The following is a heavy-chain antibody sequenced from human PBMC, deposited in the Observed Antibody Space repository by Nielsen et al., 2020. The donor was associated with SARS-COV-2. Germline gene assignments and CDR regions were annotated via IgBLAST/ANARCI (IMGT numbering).Heavy chain of an antibody. CDR2: ISWNSGSI. CDR1: GFTFDDYA. J-gene: IGHJ3*01. Sequence: SLKISCAASGFTFDDYAMHWVRQAPGKGLEWVSGISWNSGSIGYADSVKGRFTISRDNAKNSLYLQMNSLRAEDTALYYCAKDGDYPGMDVWGQGTMVTVSS. D-gene: IGHD5-18*01. V-gene: IGHV3-9*01. CDR3: AKDGDYPGMDV.